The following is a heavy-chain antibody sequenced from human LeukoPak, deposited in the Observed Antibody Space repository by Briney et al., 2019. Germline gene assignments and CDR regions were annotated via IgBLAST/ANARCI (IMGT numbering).Heavy chain of an antibody. CDR2: IIPNLGIA. CDR3: ARGGVYGSGGTSMSFDY. Sequence: SVKVSCKASGYTFTSYDIRWVRQAPGQGLEWMGRIIPNLGIANYAQKFQGRVTITADKSTSTAYMELSSLRSEDTAVYCCARGGVYGSGGTSMSFDYWGQGTLVTVSS. CDR1: GYTFTSYD. J-gene: IGHJ4*02. V-gene: IGHV1-69*04. D-gene: IGHD3-10*01.